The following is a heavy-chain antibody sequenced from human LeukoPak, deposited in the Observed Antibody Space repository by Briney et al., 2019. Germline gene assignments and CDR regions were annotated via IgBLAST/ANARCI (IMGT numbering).Heavy chain of an antibody. V-gene: IGHV4-59*01. CDR1: GVSISSYF. J-gene: IGHJ3*02. D-gene: IGHD6-13*01. CDR2: IYYSGST. CDR3: ARALQPGVYAFDI. Sequence: SETLSHTRTVSGVSISSYFWTCIRPPPGGRLERIGYIYYSGSTNYNPSLKSRVTISVDTSKYQFSLKLSSVTAADTAVYYCARALQPGVYAFDIWGQGTMVTVSS.